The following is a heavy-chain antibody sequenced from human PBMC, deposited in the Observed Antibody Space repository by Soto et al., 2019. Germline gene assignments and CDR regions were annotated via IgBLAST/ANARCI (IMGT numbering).Heavy chain of an antibody. CDR3: ASSSVPAAIQGDDY. D-gene: IGHD2-2*01. V-gene: IGHV4-4*02. J-gene: IGHJ4*02. CDR2: IYHSGST. CDR1: GGSISSSNW. Sequence: SETLSLTCAVSGGSISSSNWWSWVRQPPGKGLEWIGEIYHSGSTNYNPSLKSRVTISVDKSKNQFSLKLSSVTAADTAVYYCASSSVPAAIQGDDYWGQGTLVTVSS.